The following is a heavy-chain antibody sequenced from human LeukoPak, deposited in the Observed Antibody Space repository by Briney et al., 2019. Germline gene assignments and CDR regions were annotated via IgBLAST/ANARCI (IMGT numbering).Heavy chain of an antibody. Sequence: EASVKVSCKASGYTFTCHGISWVRQAPGQGLEWMGWINTYIGNTNYAQKFQGRVTMTTDTSTSTAYMELRSLRSDDTAVYYCARDDYYDSSGYYTLWGQGTLVTVSS. CDR1: GYTFTCHG. J-gene: IGHJ4*02. CDR2: INTYIGNT. CDR3: ARDDYYDSSGYYTL. D-gene: IGHD3-22*01. V-gene: IGHV1-18*01.